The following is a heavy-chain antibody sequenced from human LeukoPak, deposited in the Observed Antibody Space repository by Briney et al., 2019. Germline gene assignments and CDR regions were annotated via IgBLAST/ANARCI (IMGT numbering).Heavy chain of an antibody. J-gene: IGHJ4*02. V-gene: IGHV3-66*02. D-gene: IGHD3-22*01. Sequence: GGSLRLSCAASGFTVSSNYMSWVRQAPAKGLEWVSVIYSGGSTYYADSVKGRFTISRDNSKNTLYLQMNSLRAEDTAVYYCARETHYDSSSYYYFDYWGQGTLVTVSS. CDR2: IYSGGST. CDR3: ARETHYDSSSYYYFDY. CDR1: GFTVSSNY.